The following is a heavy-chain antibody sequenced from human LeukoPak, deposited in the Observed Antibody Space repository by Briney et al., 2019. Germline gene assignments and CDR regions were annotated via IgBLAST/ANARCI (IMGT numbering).Heavy chain of an antibody. CDR3: ARSVYYNSSGYYYTYHYYYGMDV. CDR1: GGSFSGYY. D-gene: IGHD3-22*01. V-gene: IGHV4-34*01. CDR2: INHSGST. J-gene: IGHJ6*02. Sequence: SETLSLTCAVYGGSFSGYYWSWIRQPPGKGLEWIGEINHSGSTNYNPSLKSRVTISVDTSKNQFSLKLSSVTAADTAVYYCARSVYYNSSGYYYTYHYYYGMDVWGQGTTVTVSS.